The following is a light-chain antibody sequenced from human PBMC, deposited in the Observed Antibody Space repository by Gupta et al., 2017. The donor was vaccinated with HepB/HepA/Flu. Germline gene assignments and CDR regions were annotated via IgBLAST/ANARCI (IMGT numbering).Light chain of an antibody. J-gene: IGKJ5*01. CDR2: DAS. Sequence: AIQLTPSPSSLSAAVGDRVTITCRASRGISSALAWYQQKPGKAPKLLIYDASSLESGVPSRFSGSGSGTDFTLTISSLQPEDFATYYCQQFNNYPITFGQGTRLEIK. CDR3: QQFNNYPIT. CDR1: RGISSA. V-gene: IGKV1D-13*01.